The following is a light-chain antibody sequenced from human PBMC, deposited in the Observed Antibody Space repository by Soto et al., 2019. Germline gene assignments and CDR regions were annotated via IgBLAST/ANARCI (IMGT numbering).Light chain of an antibody. CDR2: DAS. J-gene: IGKJ1*01. V-gene: IGKV1-5*01. CDR3: QTYNSYSWT. Sequence: DIQMTQSPSTLSASVGDRVTITCRASQSISSWLAWYQQKPGKAPKLLIYDASSLESGVPSRFSGSGSGTEFTLTLRRLQPDDFATYYCQTYNSYSWTFGQGTKVEIK. CDR1: QSISSW.